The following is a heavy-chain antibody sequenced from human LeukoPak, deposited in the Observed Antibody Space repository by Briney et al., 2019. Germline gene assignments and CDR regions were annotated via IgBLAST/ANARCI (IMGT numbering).Heavy chain of an antibody. Sequence: GGSLRLSCAASGFTFSSYGMSWVRQAPGKGLEWVSAISGSGGSTYYADSVKGRFTISRDNSKNTLYLQMNSLRAEDTAVYYCAKSPGYCSGGSCYLVPPLDYWGQGTLVTVSS. CDR2: ISGSGGST. CDR3: AKSPGYCSGGSCYLVPPLDY. J-gene: IGHJ4*02. D-gene: IGHD2-15*01. CDR1: GFTFSSYG. V-gene: IGHV3-23*01.